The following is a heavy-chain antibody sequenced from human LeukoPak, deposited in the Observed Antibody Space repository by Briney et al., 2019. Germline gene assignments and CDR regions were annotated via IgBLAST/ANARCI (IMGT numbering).Heavy chain of an antibody. V-gene: IGHV3-23*01. J-gene: IGHJ4*02. CDR2: ISGSGGST. Sequence: PGGSLRLSCAASGFTFSSYAMSWVRQAPGKGLEWVSAISGSGGSTYYADSVKGRFTISRDNSKNTLYLQMNSLRAEDTAVYYCARQFFRGGRVDYWGQGTLVTVSS. D-gene: IGHD4-23*01. CDR3: ARQFFRGGRVDY. CDR1: GFTFSSYA.